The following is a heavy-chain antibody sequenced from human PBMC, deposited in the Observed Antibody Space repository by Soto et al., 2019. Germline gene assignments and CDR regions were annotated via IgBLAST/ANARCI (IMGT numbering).Heavy chain of an antibody. J-gene: IGHJ4*02. Sequence: HPGGSLRLSCAASGFTFDDYAMHWVRQAPGKGLEWVSGISWNSGIIIYADSVKGRFTISRDNAKNSLYLQMNSLRAEDTALYYCAKGRSLTVLDYWGQGTLVTVS. CDR3: AKGRSLTVLDY. D-gene: IGHD3-9*01. CDR1: GFTFDDYA. CDR2: ISWNSGII. V-gene: IGHV3-9*01.